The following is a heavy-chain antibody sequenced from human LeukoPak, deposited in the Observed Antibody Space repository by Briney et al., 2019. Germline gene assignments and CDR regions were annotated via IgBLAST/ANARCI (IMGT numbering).Heavy chain of an antibody. J-gene: IGHJ4*02. CDR2: IRSNAYGGTA. V-gene: IGHV3-49*04. Sequence: PGGSLRLSCTASGFTFRGYAMSWVRQAPGKGLEWVGFIRSNAYGGTAEYAASVKGRFTISRDDSKSIAFLQLSSLKTEDTAVYYCTRDGAPICGGDCSDYWGRGTLVTVSS. CDR1: GFTFRGYA. CDR3: TRDGAPICGGDCSDY. D-gene: IGHD2-21*02.